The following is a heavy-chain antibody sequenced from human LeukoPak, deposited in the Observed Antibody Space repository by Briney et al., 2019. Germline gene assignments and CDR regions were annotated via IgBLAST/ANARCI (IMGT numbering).Heavy chain of an antibody. J-gene: IGHJ4*02. CDR3: ARPGEVDTAMVTFHY. CDR2: IIPIFGTA. V-gene: IGHV1-69*13. Sequence: ASVKVSCKASGGTFSSYAISWVRQAPGQGLEWMGGIIPIFGTANYAQKFQGRVTITADGSTSTAYMELSSLRSEDTAVYYCARPGEVDTAMVTFHYWGQGTLVTVSS. CDR1: GGTFSSYA. D-gene: IGHD5-18*01.